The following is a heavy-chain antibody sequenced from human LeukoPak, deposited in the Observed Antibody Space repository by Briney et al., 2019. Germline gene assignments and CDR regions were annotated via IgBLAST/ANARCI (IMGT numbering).Heavy chain of an antibody. CDR2: IYTSGST. D-gene: IGHD6-6*01. J-gene: IGHJ4*02. CDR1: GGSISSGSYY. CDR3: ARDGRGSSSPFDY. Sequence: PSQTLSLTCTVSGGSISSGSYYWSWIRQPAGKGLEWTGRIYTSGSTNYNPSLKSRVTISVDTSKNQFSLKLSSVTAADTAVYYCARDGRGSSSPFDYWGQGTLVTVSS. V-gene: IGHV4-61*02.